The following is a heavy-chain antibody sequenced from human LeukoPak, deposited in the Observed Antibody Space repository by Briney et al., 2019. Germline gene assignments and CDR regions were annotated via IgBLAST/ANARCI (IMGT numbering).Heavy chain of an antibody. D-gene: IGHD3-22*01. J-gene: IGHJ4*02. CDR1: GFTFSSYA. Sequence: GGSLRLSCAASGFTFSSYAMSWVRQAPGKGLEWVSGISGSGGSTYYADSVKDRFTISRDNSKNTLYLQMNSLRAEDTAVYYCAKEPYDSSGYYLDYWGQGTLVTVSS. CDR3: AKEPYDSSGYYLDY. V-gene: IGHV3-23*01. CDR2: ISGSGGST.